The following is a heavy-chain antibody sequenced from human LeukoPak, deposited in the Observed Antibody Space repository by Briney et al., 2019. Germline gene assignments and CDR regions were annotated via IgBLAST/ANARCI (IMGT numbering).Heavy chain of an antibody. CDR1: GFTFSSYA. Sequence: GGSLRHSCAASGFTFSSYAMHWVRQAPGKGLEWVAVISYDGSNKYYADSVKGRFTISRDNSKNTLYLQMNSLRAEDTAVYYCARGNTYYDFWSGLYPRAFDIWGQGTMVTVSS. V-gene: IGHV3-30-3*01. D-gene: IGHD3-3*01. CDR2: ISYDGSNK. J-gene: IGHJ3*02. CDR3: ARGNTYYDFWSGLYPRAFDI.